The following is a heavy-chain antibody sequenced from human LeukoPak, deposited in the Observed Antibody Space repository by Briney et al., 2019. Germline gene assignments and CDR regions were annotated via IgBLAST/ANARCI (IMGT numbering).Heavy chain of an antibody. CDR3: AKDGYEYYYYFYGMDV. CDR1: GFIFSNYN. J-gene: IGHJ6*02. D-gene: IGHD1-1*01. Sequence: GGSLRLSCAASGFIFSNYNINWVRQPPGKGLEWVAVISYDGSNKYYADSVKGRFTISRDNSKNTVYLQMNSLRAEDTAVYYCAKDGYEYYYYFYGMDVWGQGTTVTVSS. CDR2: ISYDGSNK. V-gene: IGHV3-30*18.